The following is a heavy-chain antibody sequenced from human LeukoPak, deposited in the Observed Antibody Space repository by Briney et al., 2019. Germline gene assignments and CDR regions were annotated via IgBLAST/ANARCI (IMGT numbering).Heavy chain of an antibody. Sequence: PGGSLRLSCAASGFTFSSYGMHWVRQTPGKGLEWVTFIRHDGNNKNYVDSVKGRFTISRDNAKNSLYLQMNSLTAEDTAVHYCVRAHHPGGWFDPWGQGTLVTVSS. V-gene: IGHV3-30*02. CDR2: IRHDGNNK. CDR1: GFTFSSYG. J-gene: IGHJ5*02. D-gene: IGHD3-10*01. CDR3: VRAHHPGGWFDP.